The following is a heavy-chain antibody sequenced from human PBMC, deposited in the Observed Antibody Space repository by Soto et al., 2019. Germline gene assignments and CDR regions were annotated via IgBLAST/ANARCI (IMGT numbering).Heavy chain of an antibody. Sequence: QVQLQESGPGLVKPSETLSLTCTVSGGSVSSGRYYWGWIRQPPGEGLEWIGYIYYSGSTNYNPTLNSRDTISVDTSKNQCSLKLSYVTAADTAVYYCASMTTVVTEPYYFDYWGQGTLVTVSS. J-gene: IGHJ4*02. CDR2: IYYSGST. V-gene: IGHV4-61*01. CDR1: GGSVSSGRYY. CDR3: ASMTTVVTEPYYFDY. D-gene: IGHD4-17*01.